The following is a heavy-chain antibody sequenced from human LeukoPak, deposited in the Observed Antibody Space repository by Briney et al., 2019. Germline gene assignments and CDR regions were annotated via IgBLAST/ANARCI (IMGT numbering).Heavy chain of an antibody. CDR3: ARGVYDILTGFVPVDY. CDR1: GGSISSYY. CDR2: IYYSGST. D-gene: IGHD3-9*01. Sequence: SETLSLTCTVSGGSISSYYWSWIRQPPGKGLECVGYIYYSGSTNYNPSLKSRVTISVDTSKNQFSLKLSSVTAADTAVYYCARGVYDILTGFVPVDYWGQGTLVTVSS. V-gene: IGHV4-59*01. J-gene: IGHJ4*02.